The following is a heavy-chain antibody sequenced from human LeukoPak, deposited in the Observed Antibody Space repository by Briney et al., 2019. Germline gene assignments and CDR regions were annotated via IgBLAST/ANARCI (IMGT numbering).Heavy chain of an antibody. J-gene: IGHJ4*02. Sequence: KTSETLSLTWAVYGGSFSGYYWSWIRQPPGKGLEWIGEINHSGSTNYNPSLKSRVTISVDTSKNQFSLKLSSVTAADTAVYYCARVDTAMVPYFDYWGQGTLVTVSS. CDR2: INHSGST. CDR1: GGSFSGYY. V-gene: IGHV4-34*01. CDR3: ARVDTAMVPYFDY. D-gene: IGHD5-18*01.